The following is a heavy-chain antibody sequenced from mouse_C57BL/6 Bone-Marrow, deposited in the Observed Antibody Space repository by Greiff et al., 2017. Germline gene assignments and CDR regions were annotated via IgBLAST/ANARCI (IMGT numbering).Heavy chain of an antibody. CDR2: IDPSDSYT. CDR1: GYTFTSYW. Sequence: QVQLKQPGAELVKPGASVQLSCKASGYTFTSYWMQWVKQRPGQGLEWIGEIDPSDSYTNYNQKFKGKATLTVDTSSSTAYMQLSSLTSEDSAVYYCARGGSSYVAWFAYWGQGTLVTVSA. J-gene: IGHJ3*01. V-gene: IGHV1-50*01. D-gene: IGHD1-1*01. CDR3: ARGGSSYVAWFAY.